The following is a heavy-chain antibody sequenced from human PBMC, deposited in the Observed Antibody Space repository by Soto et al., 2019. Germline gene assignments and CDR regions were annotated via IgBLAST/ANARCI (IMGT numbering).Heavy chain of an antibody. CDR3: SGRRRVAYNFGYLDGPIDP. CDR2: IFHSGRT. J-gene: IGHJ5*02. D-gene: IGHD5-18*01. CDR1: GVSINSSQW. V-gene: IGHV4-4*02. Sequence: PSETLSLTCAVSGVSINSSQWWSWVRQPPGKRLAWIGGIFHSGRTNYNPSIKSRLTISADNTKNHFTLKLNSVTATDTAVYYCSGRRRVAYNFGYLDGPIDPWGQGTLVTVSS.